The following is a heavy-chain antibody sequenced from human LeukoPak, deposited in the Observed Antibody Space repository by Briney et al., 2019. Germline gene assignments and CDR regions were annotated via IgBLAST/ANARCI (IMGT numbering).Heavy chain of an antibody. CDR3: ARDSSGYSKDAFDI. D-gene: IGHD3-22*01. CDR2: INPNSGGT. CDR1: GYTFTGYY. J-gene: IGHJ3*02. V-gene: IGHV1-2*02. Sequence: ASVKVSCKASGYTFTGYYMHWVRQASGQGLEWMGWINPNSGGTNYAQKFQGRVTMTRDTSISTAYMELSRLRSDDTAVYYCARDSSGYSKDAFDIWGQGTMVTVSS.